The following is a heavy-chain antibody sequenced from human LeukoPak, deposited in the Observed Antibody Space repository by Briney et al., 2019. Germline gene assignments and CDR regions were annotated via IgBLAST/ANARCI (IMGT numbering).Heavy chain of an antibody. Sequence: PGGSLRLSCAASGFTFSSYWMSWVRQAPGKGLEWVANIKQYGSEKYYVDSVKGRFTISRDNAKNSLYLQMNSLRAEDTAVYYCARDGVYDFWSGYYQTPIWERDNWFDPWGQGTLVPVSS. CDR3: ARDGVYDFWSGYYQTPIWERDNWFDP. V-gene: IGHV3-7*01. D-gene: IGHD3-3*01. CDR1: GFTFSSYW. CDR2: IKQYGSEK. J-gene: IGHJ5*02.